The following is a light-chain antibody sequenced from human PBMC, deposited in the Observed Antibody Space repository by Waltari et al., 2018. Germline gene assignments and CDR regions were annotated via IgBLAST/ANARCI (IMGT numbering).Light chain of an antibody. J-gene: IGLJ3*02. CDR1: NSKIGKNA. CDR2: TDN. Sequence: QSVLTQPPSASGTPGQRVTISCSGSNSKIGKNAVNWYQQLPEKAPKLLIYTDNRPPSGVPDRFSGSKYGTSASLAISGLQSEDEADYHCATWDDSLNAWVFGGGTKVTVL. CDR3: ATWDDSLNAWV. V-gene: IGLV1-44*01.